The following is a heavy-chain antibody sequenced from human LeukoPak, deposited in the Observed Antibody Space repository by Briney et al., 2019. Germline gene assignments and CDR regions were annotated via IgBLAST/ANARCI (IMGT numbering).Heavy chain of an antibody. CDR1: GGSFSGYY. Sequence: SETLSLTCAVYGGSFSGYYWSWIRQPPGKGLEWIGEINHSGSTNHNPSLKSRVTISVDTSKNQFSLKLSSVTAADTAVYYCARTSHPHGSSWLFDYWGQGTLVTVSS. J-gene: IGHJ4*02. D-gene: IGHD6-13*01. CDR3: ARTSHPHGSSWLFDY. V-gene: IGHV4-34*01. CDR2: INHSGST.